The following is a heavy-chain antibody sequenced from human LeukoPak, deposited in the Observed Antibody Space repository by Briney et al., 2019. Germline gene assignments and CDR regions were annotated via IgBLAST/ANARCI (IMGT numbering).Heavy chain of an antibody. J-gene: IGHJ4*02. CDR1: TASTNTYY. CDR3: VRLRWELLAPYFDH. D-gene: IGHD2-15*01. CDR2: ISHSGST. Sequence: SETLSLTCSVSTASTNTYYWSWIRQSPGKGLEWIGHISHSGSTDYNTSFRSRVTVSIDMSKKEFSLKLTSVTVADTAMYYCVRLRWELLAPYFDHWGQGAFVIVSS. V-gene: IGHV4-59*01.